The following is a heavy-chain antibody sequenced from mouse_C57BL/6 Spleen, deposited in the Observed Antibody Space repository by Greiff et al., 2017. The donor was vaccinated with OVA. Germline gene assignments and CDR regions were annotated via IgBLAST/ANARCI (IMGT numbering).Heavy chain of an antibody. Sequence: DVKLQESGTVLARPGASVKMSCKTSGYTFTSYWMHWVKQRPGQGLEWIGAIYPGNSDTSYNQKFKGKAKLTAVTSASTAYMELSSLTNEDSAVYYCTREYYYGSSYEGYFDYWGQGTTRTVSS. J-gene: IGHJ2*01. CDR3: TREYYYGSSYEGYFDY. D-gene: IGHD1-1*01. CDR2: IYPGNSDT. CDR1: GYTFTSYW. V-gene: IGHV1-5*01.